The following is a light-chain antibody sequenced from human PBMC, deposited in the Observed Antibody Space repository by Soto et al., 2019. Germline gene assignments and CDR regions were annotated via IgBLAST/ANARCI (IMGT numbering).Light chain of an antibody. CDR1: QSVSSY. V-gene: IGKV3-11*01. Sequence: EIVLTQSPATLSLSPGERATLSCRASQSVSSYLAWYQQKPGQAPRLLIYDASNRATGIPARFSGSGSGTDCTLTTSSLKPKNFAVYYCQQRSNWPPWTFGQGTKVEFK. J-gene: IGKJ1*01. CDR3: QQRSNWPPWT. CDR2: DAS.